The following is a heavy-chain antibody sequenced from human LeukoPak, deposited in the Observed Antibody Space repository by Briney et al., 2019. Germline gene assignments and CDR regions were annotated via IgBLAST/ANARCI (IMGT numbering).Heavy chain of an antibody. J-gene: IGHJ5*02. V-gene: IGHV3-21*01. CDR3: ARDRHPIVVVPAAMRNNRFDP. CDR1: GFTFSSYS. D-gene: IGHD2-2*01. Sequence: GGSVSHPGSASGFTFSSYSMNWVRQAPGKGLEWVSSISSSSSYIYYADSVKGRFTISRDNAKNSLYLQMNSLRAEDTAVYYCARDRHPIVVVPAAMRNNRFDPWGQGTLVAVSS. CDR2: ISSSSSYI.